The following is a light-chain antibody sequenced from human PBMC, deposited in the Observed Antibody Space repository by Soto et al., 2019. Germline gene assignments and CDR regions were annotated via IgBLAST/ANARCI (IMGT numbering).Light chain of an antibody. CDR3: QSYDSSLSGLHVV. J-gene: IGLJ2*01. Sequence: QSVLTQPPSVSGAPGQRVTISCTGSSSNIGAGYDVHWYQQLPGTAPKLLIYGNSNRPSGVPDRFSGSKSGPSASLAITGLQAEDEADYYCQSYDSSLSGLHVVFGGGTKLTVL. CDR2: GNS. V-gene: IGLV1-40*01. CDR1: SSNIGAGYD.